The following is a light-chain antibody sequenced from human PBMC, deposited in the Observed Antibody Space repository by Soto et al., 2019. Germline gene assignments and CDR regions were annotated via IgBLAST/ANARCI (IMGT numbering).Light chain of an antibody. CDR2: LAS. Sequence: DIVMTKSPLSLGVTPGEPASISCRSSQSLLYSDGDNYLDWYMQKPGQSPQLLIYLASNRASGVPARFSGSGSGTYFTLKISRVEAEDVCLYYCMQARQTPNTSGQGTRLDIK. J-gene: IGKJ5*01. CDR3: MQARQTPNT. V-gene: IGKV2-28*01. CDR1: QSLLYSDGDNY.